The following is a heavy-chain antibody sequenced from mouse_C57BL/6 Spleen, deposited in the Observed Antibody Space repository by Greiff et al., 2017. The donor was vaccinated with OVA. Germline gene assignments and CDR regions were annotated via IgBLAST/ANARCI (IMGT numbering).Heavy chain of an antibody. V-gene: IGHV1-52*01. J-gene: IGHJ4*01. CDR1: GYTFTSYW. CDR2: IDPSDSET. Sequence: QVQLQQPGAELVRPGSSVKLSCKASGYTFTSYWMHWVKQRPIQGLEWIGNIDPSDSETHYNQKFKDKATLTVDKSSSTAYMQLSSLTSEDSAVYDCAREGLRRGYEMDDWGKGTTVTVSS. CDR3: AREGLRRGYEMDD.